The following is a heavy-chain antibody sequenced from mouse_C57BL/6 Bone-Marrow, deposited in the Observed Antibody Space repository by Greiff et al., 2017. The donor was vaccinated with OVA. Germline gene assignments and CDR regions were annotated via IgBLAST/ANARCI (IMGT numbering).Heavy chain of an antibody. J-gene: IGHJ4*01. CDR2: ISGGGGNT. Sequence: EVQLVESGGGLVKPGGSLKLSCAASGFTFSSYTMSWVRQTPGKRLEWVATISGGGGNTYYPDSVKGRFTISRDNAKNTLYLQMSSLRSEDTALYYCARRDYYGSSYDAMDYWGQGTSVTVSS. CDR1: GFTFSSYT. V-gene: IGHV5-9*01. D-gene: IGHD1-1*01. CDR3: ARRDYYGSSYDAMDY.